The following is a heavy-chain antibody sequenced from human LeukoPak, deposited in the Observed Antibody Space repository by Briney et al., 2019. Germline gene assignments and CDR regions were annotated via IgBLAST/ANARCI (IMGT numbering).Heavy chain of an antibody. Sequence: PSETLSLTCTVSGGSISSYYWSWIRQPPGKGLEWIGYIYYSGSTNYNPSLKSRVTISVDTSKNQFSLKLSSVTAADTAVYYCARVRRWLQLWNRQHYYYMDVWGKGTTVTVSS. D-gene: IGHD5-24*01. CDR1: GGSISSYY. CDR3: ARVRRWLQLWNRQHYYYMDV. CDR2: IYYSGST. J-gene: IGHJ6*03. V-gene: IGHV4-59*12.